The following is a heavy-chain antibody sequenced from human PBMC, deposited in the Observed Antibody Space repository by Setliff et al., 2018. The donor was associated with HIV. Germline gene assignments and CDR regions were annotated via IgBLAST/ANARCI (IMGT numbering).Heavy chain of an antibody. CDR3: ARDGPHCITSSCPGAWFDP. V-gene: IGHV4-59*01. Sequence: SETLSLTCTVSGGSISSYYWSWIRQPPGKGLEWIGYIYYSGSTNYNPSLKRRVTISVDTSKNLFSLKLSSVTAADTAVYYCARDGPHCITSSCPGAWFDPWGQGTLVTVSS. J-gene: IGHJ5*02. CDR1: GGSISSYY. D-gene: IGHD2-2*01. CDR2: IYYSGST.